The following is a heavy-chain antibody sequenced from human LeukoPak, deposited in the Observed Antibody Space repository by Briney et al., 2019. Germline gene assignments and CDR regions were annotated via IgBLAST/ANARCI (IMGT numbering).Heavy chain of an antibody. CDR1: GYTFTSYY. D-gene: IGHD3-22*01. CDR2: INPSGGST. CDR3: ASGPRNYYDSSGYKTDAEYFQH. V-gene: IGHV1-46*01. J-gene: IGHJ1*01. Sequence: ASVKVSCKASGYTFTSYYMHWVRQAPGQGLEWMGIINPSGGSTSYAQRFQGRVTMTRDTSTSTVYMELSSLRSEDTAVYYCASGPRNYYDSSGYKTDAEYFQHWGQGTLVTVSS.